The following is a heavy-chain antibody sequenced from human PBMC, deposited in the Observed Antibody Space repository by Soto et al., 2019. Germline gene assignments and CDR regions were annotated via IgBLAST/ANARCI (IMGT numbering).Heavy chain of an antibody. CDR2: INSDGSST. J-gene: IGHJ3*02. Sequence: VGSVRLYCAASGVTFSGYWMHWVRQAPGKGLVCVSRINSDGSSTSYADSVKGRFTISRDNAKNTLYLQMNSLRAEDTAVYYCARDGGGYGDYVDIWGQGTMVTVSS. D-gene: IGHD4-17*01. CDR3: ARDGGGYGDYVDI. V-gene: IGHV3-74*01. CDR1: GVTFSGYW.